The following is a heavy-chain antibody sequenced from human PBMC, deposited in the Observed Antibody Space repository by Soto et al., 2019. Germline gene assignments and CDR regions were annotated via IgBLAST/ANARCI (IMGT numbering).Heavy chain of an antibody. J-gene: IGHJ4*02. V-gene: IGHV3-9*01. CDR3: AKGQVGATNMDY. Sequence: EVQLVESGGGLVQPGRSLRLSCAASGFTFDDYAMHWVRQAPGKGLEWVSGISWNSGSIGYADSVKGRFTISRDNAKNSLYLQMNSLRAEDTALYYCAKGQVGATNMDYWGQGTLVTVSS. CDR1: GFTFDDYA. CDR2: ISWNSGSI. D-gene: IGHD1-26*01.